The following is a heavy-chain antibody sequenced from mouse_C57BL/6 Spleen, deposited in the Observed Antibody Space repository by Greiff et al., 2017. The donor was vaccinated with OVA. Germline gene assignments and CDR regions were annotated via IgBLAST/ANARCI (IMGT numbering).Heavy chain of an antibody. Sequence: EVQLQQSGPGLVKPSQSLSLTCSVTGYSITSGYYWNWIRQFPGNKLEWMGYISYDGSNNYNPSLKNRISITRDTSKNQFFLKLNSVTTEDTATYYCARGGSTAYWGQGTTLTVSS. J-gene: IGHJ2*01. V-gene: IGHV3-6*01. CDR2: ISYDGSN. CDR3: ARGGSTAY. CDR1: GYSITSGYY.